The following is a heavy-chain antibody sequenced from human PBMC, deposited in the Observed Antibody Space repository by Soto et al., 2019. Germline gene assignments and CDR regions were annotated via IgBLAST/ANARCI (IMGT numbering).Heavy chain of an antibody. D-gene: IGHD2-21*01. CDR1: GASISINY. CDR2: VYNRGTT. J-gene: IGHJ4*02. V-gene: IGHV4-59*01. CDR3: AKYRREALAQYRLDN. Sequence: PESLSLTCTVSGASISINYWSWIRQPPGKGLEWIGYVYNRGTTNKNPSPKSQVTISGDTPKSQCSLKVNSMPAGDTASPYFAKYRREALAQYRLDNWGQGNWVT.